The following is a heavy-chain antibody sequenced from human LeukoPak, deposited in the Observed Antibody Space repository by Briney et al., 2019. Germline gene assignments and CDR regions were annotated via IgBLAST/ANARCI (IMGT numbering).Heavy chain of an antibody. CDR1: GYTFTSYY. CDR2: INPSGGST. D-gene: IGHD5-12*01. Sequence: GASVKVSCKASGYTFTSYYMHWVRQAPGQGLEWMGIINPSGGSTSYAQRFQGRVTMTRDTSTSTVYMELSSLRSEDTAVYYCARDHSGYEVDYWGQGTLVTVSS. CDR3: ARDHSGYEVDY. V-gene: IGHV1-46*01. J-gene: IGHJ4*02.